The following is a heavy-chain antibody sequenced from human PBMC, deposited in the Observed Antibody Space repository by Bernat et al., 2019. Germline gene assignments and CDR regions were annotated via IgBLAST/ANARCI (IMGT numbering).Heavy chain of an antibody. D-gene: IGHD1-14*01. CDR3: TTVTFQGNYWDY. CDR2: IKSKTDGRTT. Sequence: EVQLVESGGGLVKPGGSLRLSCAASGFTFSNAWMSWVRQAPGKGLEWVGRIKSKTDGRTTDYAAPVKGRFTISRDDSKNTLYLQMNSLKTEDTAVYYCTTVTFQGNYWDYWGQGTLVTVSS. V-gene: IGHV3-15*01. J-gene: IGHJ4*02. CDR1: GFTFSNAW.